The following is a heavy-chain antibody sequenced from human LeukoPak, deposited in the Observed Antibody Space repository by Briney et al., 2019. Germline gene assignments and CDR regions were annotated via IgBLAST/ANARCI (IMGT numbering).Heavy chain of an antibody. CDR1: GGSFSGYY. CDR3: ARFIVGALDY. V-gene: IGHV4-59*12. CDR2: MYYSGTS. Sequence: SETLSLTCAVYGGSFSGYYWSWIRQLPGKGLEWIGYMYYSGTSNYNPSLKSRVTMSVDTSKNQFSLELSSVTAADTAVYYCARFIVGALDYWGQGTLVTVSS. J-gene: IGHJ4*02. D-gene: IGHD1-26*01.